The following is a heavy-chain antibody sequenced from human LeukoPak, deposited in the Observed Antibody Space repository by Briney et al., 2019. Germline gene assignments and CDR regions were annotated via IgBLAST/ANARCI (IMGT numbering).Heavy chain of an antibody. J-gene: IGHJ4*02. D-gene: IGHD6-19*01. Sequence: GGSLRLSCAASGFTFSSYSMNCVRQAPGNGLEWVSSISSSSSYIYYADSVKGRFTISRDNAKNSLYLQMNSLRAEDTAVYYCARDPSSGWTSRGTFDYWGQGTLVTVSS. CDR3: ARDPSSGWTSRGTFDY. V-gene: IGHV3-21*01. CDR2: ISSSSSYI. CDR1: GFTFSSYS.